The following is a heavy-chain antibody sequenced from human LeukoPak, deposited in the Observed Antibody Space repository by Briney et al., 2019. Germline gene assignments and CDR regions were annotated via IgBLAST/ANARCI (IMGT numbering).Heavy chain of an antibody. J-gene: IGHJ6*03. CDR2: TYTSGST. CDR1: GGSISSGSYY. CDR3: VRVGGDYSYYYMDG. Sequence: PSQTLSLTCTVSGGSISSGSYYWSWLRQPAGKGLEWIGRTYTSGSTKYNPSLQSRVTISVDTSKNQFSLKLSSVTAADTAVYDCVRVGGDYSYYYMDGWGKGTSVTVSS. V-gene: IGHV4-61*02. D-gene: IGHD2-21*01.